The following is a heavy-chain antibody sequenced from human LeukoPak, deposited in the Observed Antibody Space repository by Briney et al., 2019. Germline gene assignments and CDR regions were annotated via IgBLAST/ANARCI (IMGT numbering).Heavy chain of an antibody. CDR2: IWYDGSGK. Sequence: PGGSLRLSCAASGFTFSTYGMHWVRQAPGRGLEWVAVIWYDGSGKYYADSVKGRFTISRDNSNNTLHLQMNSLSVADTAMYYCARDISKWGRWPDYWGQGTLVTVSS. CDR3: ARDISKWGRWPDY. J-gene: IGHJ4*02. CDR1: GFTFSTYG. D-gene: IGHD7-27*01. V-gene: IGHV3-33*08.